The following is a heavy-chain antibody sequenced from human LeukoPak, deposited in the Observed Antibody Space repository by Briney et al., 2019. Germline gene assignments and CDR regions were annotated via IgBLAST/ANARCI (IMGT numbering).Heavy chain of an antibody. D-gene: IGHD3-22*01. Sequence: ASVKVSCKASGYTFTSYGISWVRQAPGQGLELMGWISAYNGNTNYAQKLQGRVTMTTDTSTSTAYMELRSLRSDDTAVYYCARFEQSYYYDSRGSYGYWGQGTLVTVSS. J-gene: IGHJ4*02. CDR1: GYTFTSYG. CDR3: ARFEQSYYYDSRGSYGY. V-gene: IGHV1-18*01. CDR2: ISAYNGNT.